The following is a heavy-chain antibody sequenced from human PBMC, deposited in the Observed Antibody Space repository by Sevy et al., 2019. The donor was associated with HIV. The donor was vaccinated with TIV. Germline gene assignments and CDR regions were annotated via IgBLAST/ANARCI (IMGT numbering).Heavy chain of an antibody. Sequence: ASVKVSCKASGYTFTGYYMRWVRQAPGQGLEWMGWINPNSGGTNYAQKFQGRVTMTRDTSISTAYMELSRLRSDDTAVYYCARVMGHCSSTSCYTGAGNWFDPWGQGTLVTVSS. D-gene: IGHD2-2*02. V-gene: IGHV1-2*02. CDR2: INPNSGGT. J-gene: IGHJ5*02. CDR3: ARVMGHCSSTSCYTGAGNWFDP. CDR1: GYTFTGYY.